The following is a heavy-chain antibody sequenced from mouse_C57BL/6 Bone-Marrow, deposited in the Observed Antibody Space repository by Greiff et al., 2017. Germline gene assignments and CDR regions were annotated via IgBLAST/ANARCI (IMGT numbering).Heavy chain of an antibody. CDR1: GFTFSSYG. J-gene: IGHJ4*01. CDR3: SSPPLTSLIGDY. CDR2: ISSGGSYT. Sequence: EVMLVESGGDLVKPGGSLKLSCAASGFTFSSYGMYWVRQTPDKRLEWVATISSGGSYTYYPDSVTGRFTISRDNAKNTLYLQMSSLKSEDTAMYYFSSPPLTSLIGDYWGQGTSVTVSS. D-gene: IGHD2-14*01. V-gene: IGHV5-6*01.